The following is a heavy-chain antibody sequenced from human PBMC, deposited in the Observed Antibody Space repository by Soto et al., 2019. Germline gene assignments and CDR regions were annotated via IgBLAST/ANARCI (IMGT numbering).Heavy chain of an antibody. D-gene: IGHD6-19*01. CDR2: IIPIFETA. CDR3: ATKGVSGWFFDY. Sequence: GASVKVSCKASGGTFKSFTFTWVRQAPGQGLEWMGGIIPIFETANYAQKFQDRVTITADESTSTVYMELSSLRSADTAVYYCATKGVSGWFFDYWGQGTVVTDSS. J-gene: IGHJ4*02. V-gene: IGHV1-69*13. CDR1: GGTFKSFT.